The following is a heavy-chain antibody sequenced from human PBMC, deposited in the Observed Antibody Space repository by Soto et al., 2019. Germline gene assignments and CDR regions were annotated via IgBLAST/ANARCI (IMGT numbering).Heavy chain of an antibody. D-gene: IGHD3-22*01. CDR3: ARDNYYASSGYYYSFDY. CDR2: IYHSGST. J-gene: IGHJ4*02. Sequence: QVQLQQWGAGLLKPSETQSLTCAVYGGSFSGYYWSWIRQPPGKGLEWIGEIYHSGSTNYNPSLKTRVTISVDTSKNQFSLKLSSVTAAVTAVYYCARDNYYASSGYYYSFDYWGQGTLVTVSS. CDR1: GGSFSGYY. V-gene: IGHV4-34*01.